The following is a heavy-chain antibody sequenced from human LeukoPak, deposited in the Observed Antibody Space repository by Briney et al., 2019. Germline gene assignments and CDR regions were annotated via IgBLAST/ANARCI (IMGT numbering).Heavy chain of an antibody. CDR2: INPNSGGT. CDR1: GYTFTGYY. Sequence: GASVKVSCKASGYTFTGYYMHWVRQAPGQGLEWMGWINPNSGGTNYAQKFQGRVTMTRDTSISTAYMELSRLRSDDTAVYYCASFTIVVVTAPSPPIDYWGQGTLVTVSS. CDR3: ASFTIVVVTAPSPPIDY. J-gene: IGHJ4*02. D-gene: IGHD2-21*02. V-gene: IGHV1-2*02.